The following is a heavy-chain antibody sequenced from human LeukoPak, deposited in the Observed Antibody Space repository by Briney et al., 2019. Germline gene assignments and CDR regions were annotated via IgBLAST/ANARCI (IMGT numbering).Heavy chain of an antibody. D-gene: IGHD6-13*01. CDR1: GYTFTSYY. V-gene: IGHV1-46*01. CDR2: INPSGGST. J-gene: IGHJ4*02. Sequence: GASVKVSCKASGYTFTSYYMNWVRQAPGQGLEWMGIINPSGGSTSYAQKFQGRVTMTRDMSTSTVYMELSSLRSKDTAVYYCARVGGHSSSWYEIDYWGQGTLVTVSS. CDR3: ARVGGHSSSWYEIDY.